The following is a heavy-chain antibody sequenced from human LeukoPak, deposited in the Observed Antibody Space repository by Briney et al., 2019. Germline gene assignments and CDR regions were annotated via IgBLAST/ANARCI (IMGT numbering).Heavy chain of an antibody. V-gene: IGHV3-33*06. CDR2: VLSDGTEK. D-gene: IGHD4-11*01. CDR3: AKDAQRGFDYSNSLEK. Sequence: GGSLPLSSSAACFTYIHYGMNWVRPAPGKGREWVAVVLSDGTEKYYRDAGKGRFTISRDNSRNTIYLQMNGLRGEDTAVYDCAKDAQRGFDYSNSLEKWGQGTLVTVSS. J-gene: IGHJ4*02. CDR1: CFTYIHYG.